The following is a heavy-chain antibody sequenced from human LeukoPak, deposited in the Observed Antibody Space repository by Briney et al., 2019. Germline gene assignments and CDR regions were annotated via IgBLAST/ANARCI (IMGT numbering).Heavy chain of an antibody. D-gene: IGHD6-19*01. CDR1: GFTLSVYA. CDR2: ISAGGSSA. V-gene: IGHV3-23*01. J-gene: IGHJ5*02. Sequence: GGSLRLSCAASGFTLSVYAMSWVRQAPGKGLEWVSGISAGGSSAYYADSVKGRFTISRDNSKNTLYLQMNSLRAEDTAVYYCAKEQWPILGWSDPLGQGTLVTVSS. CDR3: AKEQWPILGWSDP.